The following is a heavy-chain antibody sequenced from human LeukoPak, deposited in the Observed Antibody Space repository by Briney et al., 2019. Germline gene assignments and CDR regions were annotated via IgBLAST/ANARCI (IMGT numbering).Heavy chain of an antibody. Sequence: GGSLRLSCAASGFTFSSYSMNGVRQAPGKGLERGSYISSSSSTIYYADSVKGRFTISRDNAKNSLYLQMNSLRAEDTAVYYCARADALGYYYYYMDVWGKGTTVTVSS. CDR2: ISSSSSTI. V-gene: IGHV3-48*01. CDR1: GFTFSSYS. J-gene: IGHJ6*03. CDR3: ARADALGYYYYYMDV. D-gene: IGHD2-8*01.